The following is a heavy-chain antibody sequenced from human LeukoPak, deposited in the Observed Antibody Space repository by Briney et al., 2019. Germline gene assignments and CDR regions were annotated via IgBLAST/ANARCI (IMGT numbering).Heavy chain of an antibody. CDR1: GYTFTSYG. CDR2: ISAYNGNT. D-gene: IGHD2-2*01. V-gene: IGHV1-18*04. J-gene: IGHJ5*02. Sequence: GASVKVSCKASGYTFTSYGISWVRQAPGQGLEWMGWISAYNGNTNYAQKLQGRVTMTTDTSTSTACMELRSLRSDDTAVYYCAREALGYCSSTSCYVWFDPWGRGTLVTVSS. CDR3: AREALGYCSSTSCYVWFDP.